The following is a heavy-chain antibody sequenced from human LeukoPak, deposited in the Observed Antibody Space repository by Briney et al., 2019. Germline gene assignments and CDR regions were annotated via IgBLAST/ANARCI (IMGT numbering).Heavy chain of an antibody. CDR2: INHSGST. Sequence: GSLRLSCAASGFTFSSYSMNWVRQAPGKGLEWVGEINHSGSTNYNPSLKSRVTISVDTSKNQFSLKLSSVTAADTAVYYCARLPRRAVTDNYWGQGTLVTVSS. J-gene: IGHJ4*02. V-gene: IGHV4-34*01. CDR3: ARLPRRAVTDNY. D-gene: IGHD2-21*02. CDR1: GFTFSSYS.